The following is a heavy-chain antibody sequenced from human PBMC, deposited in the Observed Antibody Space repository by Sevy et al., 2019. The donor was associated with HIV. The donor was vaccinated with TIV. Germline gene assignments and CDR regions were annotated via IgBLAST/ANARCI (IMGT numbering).Heavy chain of an antibody. D-gene: IGHD3-22*01. CDR1: GFTFSSYA. Sequence: GESLKISCAASGFTFSSYALNWVRQAPGKGLEWVSTIYGSRGVTYYADYVKGRFTISRDNSKNTLYLQMNSLRTEDTAVYFCAGGHYDSSGSFDAFDIWGQGTMVTVSS. V-gene: IGHV3-23*01. CDR3: AGGHYDSSGSFDAFDI. CDR2: IYGSRGVT. J-gene: IGHJ3*02.